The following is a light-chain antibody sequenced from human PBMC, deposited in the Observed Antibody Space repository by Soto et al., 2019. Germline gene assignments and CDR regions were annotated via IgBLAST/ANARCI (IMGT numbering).Light chain of an antibody. CDR1: SSDVGAFNF. CDR3: SSYAGSNSYLV. CDR2: DVS. J-gene: IGLJ2*01. Sequence: QSALTQPASVSGSPGQSITIACTGTSSDVGAFNFVSWYQQHPGKAPELLIYDVSNRPSDISNRFSGSKSGNTASLTISGLQPEDEADYYCSSYAGSNSYLVFGGGTKLTVL. V-gene: IGLV2-14*03.